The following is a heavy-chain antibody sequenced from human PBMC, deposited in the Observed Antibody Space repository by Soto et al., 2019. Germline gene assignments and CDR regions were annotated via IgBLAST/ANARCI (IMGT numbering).Heavy chain of an antibody. D-gene: IGHD3-3*01. J-gene: IGHJ4*02. CDR1: GFTFSSYS. CDR2: ISSSSYI. Sequence: PGGSLRLSCAASGFTFSSYSMNWVRQAPGKGLEWVSSISSSSYIYYADSVKGRFTISRDNAKNSLYLQMNSLRAEDTAVYYCASRGLDESIFGVVEVYRFDYWGQGTLVTVSS. V-gene: IGHV3-21*01. CDR3: ASRGLDESIFGVVEVYRFDY.